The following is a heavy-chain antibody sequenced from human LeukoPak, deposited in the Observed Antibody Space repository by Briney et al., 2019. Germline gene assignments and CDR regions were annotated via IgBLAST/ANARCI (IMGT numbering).Heavy chain of an antibody. J-gene: IGHJ4*02. D-gene: IGHD2-2*01. V-gene: IGHV3-48*01. Sequence: GGSLRLSCTASRRTFRASSMTWVRQTPGKGLEWISYIRGSSTTIYYADSVKGRFTISRDNARNSLYLQMNDLRAEYTAVEDIAVHARSHCGTDACYGPYFDYWGQGSLVTVSS. CDR3: AVHARSHCGTDACYGPYFDY. CDR1: RRTFRASS. CDR2: IRGSSTTI.